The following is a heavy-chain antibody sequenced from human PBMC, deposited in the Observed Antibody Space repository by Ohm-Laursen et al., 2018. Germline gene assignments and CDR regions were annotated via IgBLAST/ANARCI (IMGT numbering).Heavy chain of an antibody. CDR2: MSDSGTH. CDR1: GGPVSSETSY. D-gene: IGHD3-16*01. Sequence: SDTLSLTCIVSGGPVSSETSYWSWIRQPPGKGLEWIGYMSDSGTHEYNPSLKSRVTLVVDASKNHFSLKLISVTAADTAVYYCARLGATVVTADPFDIWGQGTLVTVSS. CDR3: ARLGATVVTADPFDI. V-gene: IGHV4-61*03. J-gene: IGHJ3*02.